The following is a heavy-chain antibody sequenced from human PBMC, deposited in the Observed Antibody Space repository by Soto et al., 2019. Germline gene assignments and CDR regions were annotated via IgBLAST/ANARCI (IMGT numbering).Heavy chain of an antibody. CDR2: IYYSGTT. Sequence: SETLSLTCTVSGDSITSNSYFWAWIRQPPGKGLEWIGSIYYSGTTYYNPSLKSRVTISVDTSKNQFSLKLSSVTAADTAVYYCARGDYYDSSAPYYFDYWGQGTLVTVS. D-gene: IGHD3-22*01. J-gene: IGHJ4*02. CDR1: GDSITSNSYF. CDR3: ARGDYYDSSAPYYFDY. V-gene: IGHV4-39*07.